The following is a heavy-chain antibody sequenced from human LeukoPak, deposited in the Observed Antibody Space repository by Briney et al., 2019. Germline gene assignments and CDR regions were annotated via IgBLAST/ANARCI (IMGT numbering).Heavy chain of an antibody. V-gene: IGHV4-34*01. CDR2: INHSGST. Sequence: SETLSLTCAVYGGSFSGYYWSWIRQPPGKGLEWIGEINHSGSTNYNPSLKSRVTISVDTSKNQFSLKLSSVTAADTAVYCCASLTKNDSGSFRFGKKKRGYMDVWGKGTTVTISS. J-gene: IGHJ6*03. D-gene: IGHD3-10*01. CDR3: ASLTKNDSGSFRFGKKKRGYMDV. CDR1: GGSFSGYY.